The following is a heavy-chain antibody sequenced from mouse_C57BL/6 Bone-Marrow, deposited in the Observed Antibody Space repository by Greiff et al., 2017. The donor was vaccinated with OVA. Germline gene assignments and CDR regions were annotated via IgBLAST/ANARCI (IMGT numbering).Heavy chain of an antibody. Sequence: EVQLVESGGGLVKPGGSLKLSCAASGFTFSSYAMSWVRQTPEKRLEWVATISDGGSYTYYPDNVKGRFTISRDNAKNNLYLQMSHLKSEDTAMYYCARALPHGYAMDYWGQGTSVTVSS. CDR2: ISDGGSYT. CDR1: GFTFSSYA. CDR3: ARALPHGYAMDY. V-gene: IGHV5-4*01. J-gene: IGHJ4*01.